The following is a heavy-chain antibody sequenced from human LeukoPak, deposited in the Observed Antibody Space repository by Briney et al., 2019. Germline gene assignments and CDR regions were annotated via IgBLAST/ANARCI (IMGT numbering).Heavy chain of an antibody. V-gene: IGHV3-48*01. CDR3: TTYFDTTGYFEEAYDT. CDR2: ISTDSRTI. J-gene: IGHJ4*03. D-gene: IGHD3-22*01. CDR1: GFPFSRYS. Sequence: GGSLRLSCAPSGFPFSRYSMNWVRQAPGKGLEWVAYISTDSRTIYSGDSVKGRFSISRDNDKSLLYLQMENLRVEDTAVYYCTTYFDTTGYFEEAYDTWGQGALGTVSA.